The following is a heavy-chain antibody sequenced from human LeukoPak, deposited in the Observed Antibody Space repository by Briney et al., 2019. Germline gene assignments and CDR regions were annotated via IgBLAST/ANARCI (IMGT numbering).Heavy chain of an antibody. CDR3: ARFPQDIVPPLDSLDI. CDR1: GFTFNSYA. D-gene: IGHD2-8*01. J-gene: IGHJ3*02. V-gene: IGHV3-30*01. CDR2: ISYDGSNK. Sequence: GRSLRLSCAASGFTFNSYAMHWVRQAPGKGLEWVTVISYDGSNKFYADSVKGRFTISRDNCKKSLYLQMISLRVEDTAVYYCARFPQDIVPPLDSLDIWGQGTMVTVSS.